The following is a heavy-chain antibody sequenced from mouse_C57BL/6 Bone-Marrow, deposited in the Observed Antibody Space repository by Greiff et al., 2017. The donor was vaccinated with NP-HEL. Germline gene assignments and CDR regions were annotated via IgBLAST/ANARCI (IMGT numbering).Heavy chain of an antibody. J-gene: IGHJ2*01. CDR2: IFPSDSET. CDR3: ARYGIYLSLFDF. D-gene: IGHD2-1*01. CDR1: GYTFTNYW. V-gene: IGHV1-61*01. Sequence: QVQLQQPGAELVRPGSSVKLSCKASGYTFTNYWLDWVKQRPGHGLEWIGNIFPSDSETHYNQKFKDKATLTVAISSNTAYLQLSSLTAEDSAVYYWARYGIYLSLFDFWGQGTTLTVSS.